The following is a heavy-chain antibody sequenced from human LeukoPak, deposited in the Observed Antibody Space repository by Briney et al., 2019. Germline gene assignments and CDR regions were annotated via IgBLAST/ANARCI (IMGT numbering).Heavy chain of an antibody. Sequence: SETLSLTCAVSGGSISSSNWWSWVRQPPGKGLEWIGEIYHSGSTNYNPSLKSRVTISEDTSKNQFSLKLTSVTAADTAVYYCARVGVDYSGNIIKYYFDYWGQGTLVTVSS. V-gene: IGHV4-4*02. CDR3: ARVGVDYSGNIIKYYFDY. D-gene: IGHD4-23*01. CDR1: GGSISSSNW. J-gene: IGHJ4*02. CDR2: IYHSGST.